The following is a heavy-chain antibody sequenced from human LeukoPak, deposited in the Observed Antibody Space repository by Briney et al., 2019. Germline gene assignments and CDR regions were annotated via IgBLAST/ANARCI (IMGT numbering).Heavy chain of an antibody. CDR2: IIPILGIA. CDR3: ARAVTTWFDP. CDR1: GGTFSSYA. D-gene: IGHD4-17*01. V-gene: IGHV1-69*04. J-gene: IGHJ5*02. Sequence: SVKVSCKASGGTFSSYAISWVRQAPGRGLEWMGRIIPILGIANYAQKFQGRVTITADKSTSTAYMELSSLRSEDTAVYYCARAVTTWFDPWGQGTLVTVSS.